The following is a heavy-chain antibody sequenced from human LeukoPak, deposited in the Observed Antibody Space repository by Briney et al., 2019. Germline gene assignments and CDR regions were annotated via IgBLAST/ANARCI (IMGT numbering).Heavy chain of an antibody. J-gene: IGHJ4*02. CDR3: AKAYLGVGPTYSDYFDY. CDR2: INPNSGGT. V-gene: IGHV1-2*02. Sequence: ASVKVSCKASGYTFTGYYMHWVRQAPGQGLEWMGWINPNSGGTNYAQKFQGRVTMTRDTSISTAYMELSRLRSDDTAVYYCAKAYLGVGPTYSDYFDYWGQGTLGTGSS. D-gene: IGHD3-3*01. CDR1: GYTFTGYY.